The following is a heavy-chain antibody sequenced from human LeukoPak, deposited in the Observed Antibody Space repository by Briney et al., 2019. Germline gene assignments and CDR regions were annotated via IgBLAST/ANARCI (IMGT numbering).Heavy chain of an antibody. CDR1: GFTFSDYS. Sequence: GGSLRLSCPASGFTFSDYSMSGVRQAPGKGLEWVSSISSSSYYIYYADSVKGRFTISRDNAGNSLYLQMNSLRAEDTAVYYCARSRSVANYKGLDVWGQGTTVTVSS. CDR2: ISSSSYYI. J-gene: IGHJ6*02. CDR3: ARSRSVANYKGLDV. V-gene: IGHV3-21*01. D-gene: IGHD5/OR15-5a*01.